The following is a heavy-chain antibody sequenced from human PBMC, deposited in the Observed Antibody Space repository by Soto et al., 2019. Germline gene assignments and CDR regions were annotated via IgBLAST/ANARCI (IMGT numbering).Heavy chain of an antibody. V-gene: IGHV3-74*01. Sequence: SLRLSCAASGFIFTSYSMNWVRQVPGKGLVWVSRIDTSGSSTSYADSVKGRFTISRDNAKNTVSLQMNSLRAEDTGVYYCAKDSWYFDLWSQGSLVTVS. CDR2: IDTSGSST. CDR3: AKDSWYFDL. CDR1: GFIFTSYS. D-gene: IGHD6-13*01. J-gene: IGHJ4*02.